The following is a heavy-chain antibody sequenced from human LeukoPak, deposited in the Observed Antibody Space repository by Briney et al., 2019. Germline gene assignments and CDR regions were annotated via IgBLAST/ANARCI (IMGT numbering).Heavy chain of an antibody. CDR3: AKIRIAAAGTRNWFDP. CDR1: GGTFSSYA. Sequence: ASVKVSCKASGGTFSSYAISWVRQAPGQGLEWMGGIIPIFGTANYAQKFQGRVTITADKSTSTAYMELSSLRSEDTAVYYCAKIRIAAAGTRNWFDPWGQGTLVTVSS. D-gene: IGHD6-13*01. V-gene: IGHV1-69*06. CDR2: IIPIFGTA. J-gene: IGHJ5*02.